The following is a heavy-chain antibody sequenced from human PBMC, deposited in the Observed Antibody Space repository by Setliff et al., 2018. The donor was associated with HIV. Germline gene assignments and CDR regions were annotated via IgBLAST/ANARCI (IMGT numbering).Heavy chain of an antibody. CDR2: ITADSGNT. CDR1: GYTFTNYG. Sequence: ASVKSSCKASGYTFTNYGITWVRQAPGQGLEWMGWITADSGNTNYAQRFKGRVTMTSDTSTSTAYMELRSLRSDDTAVYYCARFSSSWPYYFDYWGQGMLVTVSS. D-gene: IGHD6-13*01. CDR3: ARFSSSWPYYFDY. V-gene: IGHV1-18*01. J-gene: IGHJ4*02.